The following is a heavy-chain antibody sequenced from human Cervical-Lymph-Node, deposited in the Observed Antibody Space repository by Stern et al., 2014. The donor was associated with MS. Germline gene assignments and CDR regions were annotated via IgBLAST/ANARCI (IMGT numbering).Heavy chain of an antibody. D-gene: IGHD6-19*01. CDR2: IYPVDSDH. Sequence: VQLVQSGAEVKKPGESLKISCQGSGYRFTAHWIAWVRQMSGKGLEWMGIIYPVDSDHRYSQSSHGQVTISADKSINTAYLQWSSLKAADTAMYYCASPAIPLAATTSHVDVWGQGTMVTVSS. CDR1: GYRFTAHW. CDR3: ASPAIPLAATTSHVDV. J-gene: IGHJ6*02. V-gene: IGHV5-51*01.